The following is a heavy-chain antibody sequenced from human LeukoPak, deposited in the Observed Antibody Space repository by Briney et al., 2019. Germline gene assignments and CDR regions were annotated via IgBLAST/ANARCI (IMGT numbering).Heavy chain of an antibody. CDR2: IHTSGDT. V-gene: IGHV3-53*01. D-gene: IGHD4-17*01. CDR1: GLTGSHNY. J-gene: IGHJ5*02. Sequence: GGSLRLSCAASGLTGSHNYVSWVRQAPGKGLEWVSAIHTSGDTCYADSVKGRFTTSRDTSKDTLYLQINSLRVEDTAVYYCIVFGDSNHWGQGTLVTVSS. CDR3: IVFGDSNH.